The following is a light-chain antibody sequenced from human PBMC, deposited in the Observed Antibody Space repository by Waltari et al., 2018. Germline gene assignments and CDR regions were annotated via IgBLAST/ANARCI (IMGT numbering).Light chain of an antibody. J-gene: IGKJ1*01. CDR3: QRYDSVTRT. Sequence: QMTQSPSSLSASVGDRVTITCRASQGIDNFLAWYQQKPGKVPRLLIYGAFTLQSGAPSRFSGSMSGTDFTLTITSLQPDDVATYYCQRYDSVTRTFGQGTKVEI. CDR2: GAF. V-gene: IGKV1-27*01. CDR1: QGIDNF.